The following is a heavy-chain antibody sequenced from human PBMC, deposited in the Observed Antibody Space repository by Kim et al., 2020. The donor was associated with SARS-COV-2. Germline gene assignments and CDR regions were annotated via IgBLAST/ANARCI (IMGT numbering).Heavy chain of an antibody. D-gene: IGHD2-15*01. CDR2: INHSGST. CDR3: ASMRYCSGGSCYWNWFDP. CDR1: GGSFSGYY. Sequence: SETLSLTCAVYGGSFSGYYWSWIRQPPGKGLEWIGEINHSGSTNYNPSLKSRVTISVDTSKNQFSLKLSSVTAADTAVYYCASMRYCSGGSCYWNWFDPWGQGTLVTVSS. J-gene: IGHJ5*02. V-gene: IGHV4-34*01.